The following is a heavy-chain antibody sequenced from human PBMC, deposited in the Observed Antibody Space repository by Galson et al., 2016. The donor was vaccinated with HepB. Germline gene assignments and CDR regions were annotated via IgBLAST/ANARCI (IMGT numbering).Heavy chain of an antibody. J-gene: IGHJ6*02. CDR1: GFTFSNYA. CDR3: ARVCRRGSTSCYLYYYGMDV. CDR2: ISSSSSTI. Sequence: SLRLSCAVSGFTFSNYAMSWVRQAPGKGLEWVSYISSSSSTIHYADSVKGRFTISRDNAKNSLSLQMNSLRDEDTAVYYCARVCRRGSTSCYLYYYGMDVWGQGTTVTVSS. V-gene: IGHV3-48*02. D-gene: IGHD2-2*01.